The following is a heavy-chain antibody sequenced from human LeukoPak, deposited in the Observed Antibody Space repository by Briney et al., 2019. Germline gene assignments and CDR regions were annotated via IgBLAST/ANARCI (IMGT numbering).Heavy chain of an antibody. CDR3: ASFQAVAGTDY. CDR2: ISSSSSYI. V-gene: IGHV3-21*01. J-gene: IGHJ4*02. D-gene: IGHD6-19*01. CDR1: GITFSSYS. Sequence: PGGSLRLSCAASGITFSSYSMNWVRQAPGKGLEWVSSISSSSSYIYYADSVKGRFTIPRDNAKNSLYLQMSSLRAEDTAVYYCASFQAVAGTDYWGQGTLVTVSS.